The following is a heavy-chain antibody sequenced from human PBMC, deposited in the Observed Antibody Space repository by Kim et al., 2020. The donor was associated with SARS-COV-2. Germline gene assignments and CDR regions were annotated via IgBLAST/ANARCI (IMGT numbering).Heavy chain of an antibody. J-gene: IGHJ4*02. CDR3: ARVEGSWYVWGSNLDY. Sequence: GGSLRLSCAASGFTFSSYWMSWVRQAPGKGLEWVANIKQDGSEKYYVDSVKGRFTISRDNAKNSLYLQMNSLRAEDTAVYYCARVEGSWYVWGSNLDYWGQGTLVTVSS. D-gene: IGHD6-13*01. V-gene: IGHV3-7*01. CDR1: GFTFSSYW. CDR2: IKQDGSEK.